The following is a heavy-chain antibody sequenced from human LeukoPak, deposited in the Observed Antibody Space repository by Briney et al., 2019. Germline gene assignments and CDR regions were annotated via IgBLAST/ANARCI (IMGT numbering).Heavy chain of an antibody. CDR1: GYSFTSYW. CDR3: VRLIGRDSSGYYLGNFDY. D-gene: IGHD3-22*01. CDR2: IYPGDPDT. Sequence: GESLKISCKGSGYSFTSYWIGWVRQMPGKGLEWMGIIYPGDPDTRYSPSFQGQVTISADKSISTAYLQWSSLKASDTAMYYCVRLIGRDSSGYYLGNFDYWGQGTLVTVSS. V-gene: IGHV5-51*01. J-gene: IGHJ4*02.